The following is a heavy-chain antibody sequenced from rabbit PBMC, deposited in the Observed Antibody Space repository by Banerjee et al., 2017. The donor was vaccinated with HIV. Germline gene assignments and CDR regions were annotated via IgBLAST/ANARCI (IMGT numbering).Heavy chain of an antibody. CDR2: IDAGSSGFT. V-gene: IGHV1S45*01. Sequence: QEQLVESGGGLVKPGASLTLTCTASGVSFSFSSYMCWVRQAPGKGLEWIGCIDAGSSGFTYFATWAKGRFTISRTSSTTVTLQMTRLTAADTATYFCARDTSTSFSSYGMDLWGPGTLVTDS. D-gene: IGHD1-1*01. J-gene: IGHJ6*01. CDR1: GVSFSFSSY. CDR3: ARDTSTSFSSYGMDL.